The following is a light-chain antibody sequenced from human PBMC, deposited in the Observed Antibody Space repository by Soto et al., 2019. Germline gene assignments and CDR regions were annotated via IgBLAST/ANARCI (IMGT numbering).Light chain of an antibody. V-gene: IGKV3-11*01. Sequence: EIVLTQSPATLSLSPGERATLSCRASQSVSSYLAWYKQKPCQAIRLLIYDASNRATGIPARFSGSWSGTAFTLATTAQWPGDSAVYYFQQRSLWHPVFSPGNKVDIK. J-gene: IGKJ3*01. CDR3: QQRSLWHPV. CDR2: DAS. CDR1: QSVSSY.